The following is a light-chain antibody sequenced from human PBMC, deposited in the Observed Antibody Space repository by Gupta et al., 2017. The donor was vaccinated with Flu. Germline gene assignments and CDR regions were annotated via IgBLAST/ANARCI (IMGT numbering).Light chain of an antibody. Sequence: PSTLSSSVGDRVTITCRARQSITGWLAWYQQKPGKAPKLLIYKTSRLESGVPSRFSGSGSGTEFTLTISSRQPDDFATYYCQQENSSTGTFGQGTKVEIK. V-gene: IGKV1-5*03. CDR3: QQENSSTGT. CDR2: KTS. J-gene: IGKJ1*01. CDR1: QSITGW.